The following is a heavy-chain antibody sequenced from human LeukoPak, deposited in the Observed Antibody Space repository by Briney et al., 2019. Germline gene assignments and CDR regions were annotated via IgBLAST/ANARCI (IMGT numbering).Heavy chain of an antibody. J-gene: IGHJ5*02. Sequence: ASVKVSCKASGGTFSSYAISWVRQAPGQGLEWMGGIIPIFGTANYAQKLQGRVTMTTDTSTSTAYMELRSLRSDDTAVYYCARGYASDIVVDNWFDPWGQGTLVTVSS. CDR2: IIPIFGTA. D-gene: IGHD2-2*01. CDR1: GGTFSSYA. V-gene: IGHV1-69*05. CDR3: ARGYASDIVVDNWFDP.